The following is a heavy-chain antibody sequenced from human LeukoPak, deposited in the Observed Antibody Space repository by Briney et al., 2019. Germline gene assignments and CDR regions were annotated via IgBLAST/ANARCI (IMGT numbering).Heavy chain of an antibody. V-gene: IGHV3-23*01. D-gene: IGHD3-10*01. Sequence: GGSLRLSCAASGFTFSSYAMSWVRQAPGKGLEWVSAISGSGGSTYYADSVKGRFTISRDNSKNTLYPQMNSLRAEDTAVYYCAKHLDYYGSGSFDYWGQGTLVTVSS. CDR1: GFTFSSYA. CDR3: AKHLDYYGSGSFDY. J-gene: IGHJ4*02. CDR2: ISGSGGST.